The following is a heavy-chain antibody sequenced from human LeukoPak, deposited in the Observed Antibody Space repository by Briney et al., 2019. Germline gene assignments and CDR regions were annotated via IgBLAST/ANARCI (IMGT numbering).Heavy chain of an antibody. CDR3: ARFALGPIAVAPYFAY. Sequence: GGSLRLSCAASGFTFSSYWMSWVRQAPGKGLEWVANIKQDGSEKYYVDSVKGRFTISRDNAKNSLYLQMNSLRAEDTAVYYCARFALGPIAVAPYFAYWGQGTLVTVSS. CDR2: IKQDGSEK. CDR1: GFTFSSYW. D-gene: IGHD6-19*01. V-gene: IGHV3-7*01. J-gene: IGHJ4*02.